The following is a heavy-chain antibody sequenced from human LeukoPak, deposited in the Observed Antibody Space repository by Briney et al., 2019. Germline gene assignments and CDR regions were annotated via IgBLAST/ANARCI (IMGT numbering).Heavy chain of an antibody. Sequence: GGSLRLSCAASGFTFSSYAMHWVRQAPGKGLEWVAVISYDGGNKYYADSVKGRFTISRDNSKNTLYLQMNSLRAEDTAAYYCARDRGDGYNYFDYWGQGTLVTVSS. V-gene: IGHV3-30-3*01. J-gene: IGHJ4*02. CDR2: ISYDGGNK. D-gene: IGHD5-24*01. CDR3: ARDRGDGYNYFDY. CDR1: GFTFSSYA.